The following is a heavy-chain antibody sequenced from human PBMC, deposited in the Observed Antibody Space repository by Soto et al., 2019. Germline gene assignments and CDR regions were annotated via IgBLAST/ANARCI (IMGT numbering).Heavy chain of an antibody. Sequence: SETLSLTCAVSGGSISSGGYSWSWIRQPPGKGLEWIGYIYHSGSTYYNPSLKSRVTISVDRSKNQFSLKLSSVTAADTAVYYCARTTSSWYGLYYFDYWGQGTLVTVSS. CDR2: IYHSGST. CDR1: GGSISSGGYS. J-gene: IGHJ4*02. D-gene: IGHD6-13*01. V-gene: IGHV4-30-2*01. CDR3: ARTTSSWYGLYYFDY.